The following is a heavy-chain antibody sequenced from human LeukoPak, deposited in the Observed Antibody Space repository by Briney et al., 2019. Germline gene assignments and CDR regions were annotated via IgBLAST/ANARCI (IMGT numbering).Heavy chain of an antibody. CDR1: GGSFSGYY. Sequence: SETLSLTCAVYGGSFSGYYWSWIRQPPGKGLERIGEINHSGSTNYNPSLKSRVTISVDTSKNQFSLKLSSVTAADTAVYYCARDPLRGYSGYDFDYWGQGTLVTVSS. D-gene: IGHD5-12*01. CDR3: ARDPLRGYSGYDFDY. J-gene: IGHJ4*02. CDR2: INHSGST. V-gene: IGHV4-34*01.